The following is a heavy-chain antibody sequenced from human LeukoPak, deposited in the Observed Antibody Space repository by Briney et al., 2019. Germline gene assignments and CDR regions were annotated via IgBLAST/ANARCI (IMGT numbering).Heavy chain of an antibody. CDR2: FSHIGTT. V-gene: IGHV4-31*03. Sequence: SETLSLTCTVSGDSISNGAYYWTWVRQYPGTGLEWIGYFSHIGTTYNNPSLRSRVSISVDTSRNQLSLRLTSVTAADTAVYYCARGVQGWFAPWGQGTLVTVSS. D-gene: IGHD3-10*01. CDR1: GDSISNGAYY. J-gene: IGHJ5*02. CDR3: ARGVQGWFAP.